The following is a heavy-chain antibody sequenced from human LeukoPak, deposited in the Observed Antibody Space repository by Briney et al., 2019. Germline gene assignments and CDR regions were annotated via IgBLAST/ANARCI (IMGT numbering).Heavy chain of an antibody. Sequence: GESLQISCKGSGYPFTSYWIGWVRQMPGKGLEWMGIIYPGDSDTRYSPSFQGQVTISVDKSISTAYLQWSSLKASDTAMYYCATFRQQWLVRYFDYWGQGTLVTVSS. D-gene: IGHD6-19*01. CDR2: IYPGDSDT. V-gene: IGHV5-51*01. J-gene: IGHJ4*02. CDR3: ATFRQQWLVRYFDY. CDR1: GYPFTSYW.